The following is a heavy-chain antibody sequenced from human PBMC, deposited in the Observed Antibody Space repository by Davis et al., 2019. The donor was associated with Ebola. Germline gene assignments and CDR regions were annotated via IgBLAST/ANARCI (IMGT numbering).Heavy chain of an antibody. CDR2: IYYSGST. D-gene: IGHD6-19*01. Sequence: SETLSLTCTVSGGSISSDYWNWIRQSPGKGLEWIGYIYYSGSTNYNPSLKSRVTISVDRSKNQLSLNLSSVTAADTAVYYCARGVGRIAVAGYFDVWGQGTLVTVSS. V-gene: IGHV4-59*01. J-gene: IGHJ4*02. CDR3: ARGVGRIAVAGYFDV. CDR1: GGSISSDY.